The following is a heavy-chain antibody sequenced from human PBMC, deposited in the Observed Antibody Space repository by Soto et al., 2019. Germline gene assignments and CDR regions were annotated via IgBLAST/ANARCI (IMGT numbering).Heavy chain of an antibody. Sequence: QVQLVQSGAEVKKPGSSVKVSCMTSGGTFSSYAISWVRQAPGQGLEWMGGIIPFSGTTNYAQKFQGRVTITADKFTSTAYMELSSLRSEDTAVYFCARDLEVSGTHWYFDLGGRGTLVTVSS. J-gene: IGHJ2*01. CDR1: GGTFSSYA. CDR3: ARDLEVSGTHWYFDL. D-gene: IGHD2-15*01. CDR2: IIPFSGTT. V-gene: IGHV1-69*06.